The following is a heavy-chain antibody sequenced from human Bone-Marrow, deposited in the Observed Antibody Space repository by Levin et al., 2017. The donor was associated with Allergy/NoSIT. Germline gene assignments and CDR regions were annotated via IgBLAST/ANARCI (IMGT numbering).Heavy chain of an antibody. CDR3: ARDQRDSSGQRAFDS. CDR1: GYTFTNYG. V-gene: IGHV1-18*01. D-gene: IGHD3-22*01. CDR2: ISGYNVNP. Sequence: GESLKISCKASGYTFTNYGISWVRQAPGQGLEWMGWISGYNVNPNYAQKLQGRVTMTTDTSTSTAYMELRSLRSDDTAVYYCARDQRDSSGQRAFDSWGQGTMVSVSS. J-gene: IGHJ3*02.